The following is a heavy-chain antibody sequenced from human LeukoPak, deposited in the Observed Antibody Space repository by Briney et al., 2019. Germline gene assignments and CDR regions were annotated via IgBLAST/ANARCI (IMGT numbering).Heavy chain of an antibody. V-gene: IGHV1-2*02. CDR2: IDPKSGGT. CDR3: ARAYSGCWYGSTAY. J-gene: IGHJ4*02. CDR1: GYTFIDYY. Sequence: ASVKVSCKASGYTFIDYYMHCVRQAPGQGLEWMGWIDPKSGGTSYAQKFQDRVAMIRDTSISTAYMELTRLRSDDTAVYYCARAYSGCWYGSTAYWGQGTLVTVSS. D-gene: IGHD6-19*01.